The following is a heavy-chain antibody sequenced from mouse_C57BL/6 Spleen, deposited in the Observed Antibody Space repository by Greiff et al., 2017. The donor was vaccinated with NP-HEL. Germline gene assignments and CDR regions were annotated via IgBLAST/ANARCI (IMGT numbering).Heavy chain of an antibody. CDR3: ANYYGRSYWYFDV. CDR2: ISSGSSTI. D-gene: IGHD1-1*01. CDR1: GFTFSDYG. J-gene: IGHJ1*03. V-gene: IGHV5-17*01. Sequence: EVKLVESGGGLVKPGGSLKLSCAASGFTFSDYGMHWVRQAPEKGLEWVAYISSGSSTIYYADTVKGRFTISRDNAKNTLFLQMTSLRSEDTAMYYCANYYGRSYWYFDVWGTGTTVTVSS.